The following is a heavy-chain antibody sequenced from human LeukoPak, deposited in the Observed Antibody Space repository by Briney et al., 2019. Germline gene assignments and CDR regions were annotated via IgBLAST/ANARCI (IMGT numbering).Heavy chain of an antibody. Sequence: PGRSLRLSCAASGFTFSSYAMSWVRHAPGRGLEWVSGISGSGGSTYYADAVKGRFTISRDNSKNTLYLQMNSLRAEDTAVYYCAKDQDSEGVYYFDYWGQGTLVTVSS. D-gene: IGHD3-16*01. CDR2: ISGSGGST. CDR3: AKDQDSEGVYYFDY. J-gene: IGHJ4*02. V-gene: IGHV3-23*01. CDR1: GFTFSSYA.